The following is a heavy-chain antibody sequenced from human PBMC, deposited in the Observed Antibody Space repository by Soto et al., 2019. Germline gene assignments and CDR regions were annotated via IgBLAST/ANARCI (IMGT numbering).Heavy chain of an antibody. CDR2: LSGSGAST. Sequence: GGSLRLSCAASGFTFSSYAMSWVRQLPGKGLEWVSGLSGSGASTYYADSVKGRFTISRDNSKNTLNLQMNSLRVEDTAVYYCAKYVGSSRSGPFDHWGQGSLVTVSS. J-gene: IGHJ4*02. D-gene: IGHD6-13*01. CDR1: GFTFSSYA. V-gene: IGHV3-23*01. CDR3: AKYVGSSRSGPFDH.